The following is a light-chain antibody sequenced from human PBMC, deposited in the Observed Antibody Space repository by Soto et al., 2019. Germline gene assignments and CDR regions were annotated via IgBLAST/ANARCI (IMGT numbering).Light chain of an antibody. CDR3: QQSYSTPRT. CDR1: QSIGNS. CDR2: DVS. V-gene: IGKV1-39*01. J-gene: IGKJ1*01. Sequence: DIQMTQSPSTLSASVGDRVTITCRASQSIGNSLAWYQQKPGEAPNLLIFDVSSLQSGVPPRFSGSGSGTDFTLTISSLQPEDFATYYCQQSYSTPRTCGQGTSLDI.